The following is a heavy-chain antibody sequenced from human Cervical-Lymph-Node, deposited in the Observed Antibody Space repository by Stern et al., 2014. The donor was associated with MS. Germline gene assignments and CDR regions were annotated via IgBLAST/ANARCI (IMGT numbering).Heavy chain of an antibody. J-gene: IGHJ5*02. CDR2: IIPILGLP. D-gene: IGHD2-15*01. Sequence: VQLVESGAEVKKPGSSVNVSCKASGGTFISSYAITWMRQAPGQGLEWMGRIIPILGLPNYAQKFQGRLTITADTSTSTVYMYLTSLRSEDTAVYYCARGIVSNRAAATQHNLFDPWGKGTLGT. V-gene: IGHV1-69*09. CDR1: GGTFISSYA. CDR3: ARGIVSNRAAATQHNLFDP.